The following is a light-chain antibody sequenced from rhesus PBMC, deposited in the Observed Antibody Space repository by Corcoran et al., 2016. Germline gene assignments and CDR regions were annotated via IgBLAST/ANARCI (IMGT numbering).Light chain of an antibody. CDR1: ENVNNY. V-gene: IGKV1-74*01. CDR2: KAS. CDR3: QHNYGTPFT. J-gene: IGKJ3*01. Sequence: DIQMTQSPSSLSASVGDRVTITCRASENVNNYLNWYQQKTGEAPKLLIYKASTLQSGIPSRFSGSGYGTAYTFTISSRQSEDVATYYCQHNYGTPFTFGPGTKLDIK.